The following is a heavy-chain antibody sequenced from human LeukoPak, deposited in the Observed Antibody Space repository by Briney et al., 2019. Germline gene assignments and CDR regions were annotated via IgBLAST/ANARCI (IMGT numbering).Heavy chain of an antibody. CDR2: MSGSGGST. CDR3: AKDEGHCSSTSCPYYFDY. D-gene: IGHD2-2*01. Sequence: GGSLRLSCAASGFTFSSYAMSWVRQAPGKGLEWVSAMSGSGGSTYYADSVKGRFTISRDNSKNTLYLQMNSLRAEDTAVYYCAKDEGHCSSTSCPYYFDYWGQGTLVTVSS. CDR1: GFTFSSYA. J-gene: IGHJ4*02. V-gene: IGHV3-23*01.